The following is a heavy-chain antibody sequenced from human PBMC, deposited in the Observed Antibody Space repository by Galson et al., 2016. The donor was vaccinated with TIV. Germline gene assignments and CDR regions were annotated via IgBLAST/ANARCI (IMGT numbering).Heavy chain of an antibody. CDR1: GFTFSNYN. CDR3: AREKVPPGPDIDSWFDP. D-gene: IGHD2-15*01. CDR2: IGSMTTYI. J-gene: IGHJ5*02. V-gene: IGHV3-21*04. Sequence: SLRLSCAASGFTFSNYNMNWVRQAPGKGLEWVSSIGSMTTYIRYSDSVKGRFTISRDNAKNSLHLQMNSLRAEDTAFYYCAREKVPPGPDIDSWFDPWGQGSLVTVSS.